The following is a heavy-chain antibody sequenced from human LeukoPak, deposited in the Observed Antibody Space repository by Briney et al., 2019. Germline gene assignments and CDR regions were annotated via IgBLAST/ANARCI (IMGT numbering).Heavy chain of an antibody. CDR3: ARGGYDFWSGYLAYYYYYMDV. Sequence: GGSLRLXCAASGFTYSSYWMSWVRRAPGKGLESVANIKQDGSEKYYVDSVKGRFTISRDNAKNSLYLQMNSLRAEDTAVYYCARGGYDFWSGYLAYYYYYMDVWGKGTTVTVSS. J-gene: IGHJ6*03. CDR1: GFTYSSYW. V-gene: IGHV3-7*01. D-gene: IGHD3-3*01. CDR2: IKQDGSEK.